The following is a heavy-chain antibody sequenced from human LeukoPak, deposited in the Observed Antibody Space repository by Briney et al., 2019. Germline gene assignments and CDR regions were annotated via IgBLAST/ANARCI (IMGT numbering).Heavy chain of an antibody. V-gene: IGHV4-39*01. J-gene: IGHJ3*02. CDR2: IYYSGST. CDR1: GGSISSSSYY. Sequence: PSETLSLTCTVSGGSISSSSYYWGWIRQPPGKGLEWIGGIYYSGSTYYNPSLKSRVTISVDTSKNQFSLKLSSVTAADTAVYYCAKFTGGGAAFDIWGQGTMVTVSS. CDR3: AKFTGGGAAFDI. D-gene: IGHD1-26*01.